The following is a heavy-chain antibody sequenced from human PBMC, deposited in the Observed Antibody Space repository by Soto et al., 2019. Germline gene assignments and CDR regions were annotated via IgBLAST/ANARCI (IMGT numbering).Heavy chain of an antibody. V-gene: IGHV3-23*01. CDR2: ISGSGGST. Sequence: GGSLRLSCAASGSTFSSYAMSWVRQAPGKGLEWVSAISGSGGSTYYADSVKGRFTISRDNSKNTLYLQMNSLRAEDTAVYYCAKDLYYYDSSGYYLIWGQGTMVTVSS. D-gene: IGHD3-22*01. CDR1: GSTFSSYA. CDR3: AKDLYYYDSSGYYLI. J-gene: IGHJ3*02.